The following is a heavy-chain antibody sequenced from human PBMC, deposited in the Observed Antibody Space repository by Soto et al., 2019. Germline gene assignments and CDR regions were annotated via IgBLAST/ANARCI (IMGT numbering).Heavy chain of an antibody. CDR2: ISAYNGNT. Sequence: QVQLVQSGAEVKKPGASVKVSCKASGYTFTNYAISWVRQAPGQGLEWMGWISAYNGNTNYAQKLQARVTTTTDTSTSSASMELRSLSSDDTAVYYCARAWFGDFVYYFDYWGQGTLVTVSS. CDR1: GYTFTNYA. J-gene: IGHJ4*02. V-gene: IGHV1-18*01. D-gene: IGHD3-10*01. CDR3: ARAWFGDFVYYFDY.